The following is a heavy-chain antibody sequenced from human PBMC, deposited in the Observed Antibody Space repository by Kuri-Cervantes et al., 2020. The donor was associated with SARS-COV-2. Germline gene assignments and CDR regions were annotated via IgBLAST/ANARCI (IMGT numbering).Heavy chain of an antibody. D-gene: IGHD3-22*01. V-gene: IGHV3-30-3*01. CDR3: ARVPYYYDGSGFFYFDY. CDR2: ISYDGTNK. J-gene: IGHJ4*02. CDR1: EFTFRNYA. Sequence: LTCAASEFTFRNYAMHWVRHAPGKGLELVAVISYDGTNKYYADFVKGRFTISRDNSNNTLYLQMNSLRVEDTAVYYCARVPYYYDGSGFFYFDYWGQGPLVTVSS.